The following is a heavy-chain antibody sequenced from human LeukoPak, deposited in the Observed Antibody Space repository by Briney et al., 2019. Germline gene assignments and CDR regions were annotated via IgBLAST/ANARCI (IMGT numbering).Heavy chain of an antibody. CDR1: GGTFSSYA. J-gene: IGHJ6*02. CDR3: ARRSSVAGPTMDV. V-gene: IGHV1-69*05. Sequence: SVKVSCKASGGTFSSYAISWVRQAPGQGLEWMGGIIPIFGTANYAQKLQGRVTMTTDTSTSTAYMELRSLRSDDTAVYYCARRSSVAGPTMDVWGQGTTVTVSS. D-gene: IGHD6-19*01. CDR2: IIPIFGTA.